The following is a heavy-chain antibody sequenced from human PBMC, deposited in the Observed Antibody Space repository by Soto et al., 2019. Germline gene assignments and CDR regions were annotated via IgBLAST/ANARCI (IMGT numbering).Heavy chain of an antibody. CDR3: ARDSGYDAFDI. J-gene: IGHJ3*02. CDR1: GFTFSSYS. D-gene: IGHD5-12*01. Sequence: GGSLRLSCAASGFTFSSYSMNWVRQAPGKGLEWVSSISSSSSYIYYADSVKGRFTISRDNAKNSLYLRMNSLRAEDTAVYYCARDSGYDAFDIWGQGTMVTVSS. CDR2: ISSSSSYI. V-gene: IGHV3-21*01.